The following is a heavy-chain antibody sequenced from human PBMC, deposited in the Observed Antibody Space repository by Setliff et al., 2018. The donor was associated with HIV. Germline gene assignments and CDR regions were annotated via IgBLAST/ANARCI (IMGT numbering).Heavy chain of an antibody. CDR1: NYTFTNYA. D-gene: IGHD4-4*01. CDR3: ARVGLSAVPFPTVY. Sequence: AAVKVSCKASNYTFTNYAITWVRQAPGQRPEWMGWISAYDGDTKYAQKFHNRPSMTADTSTTTAYMDLRGLTSDDTGVYYCARVGLSAVPFPTVYWGQGTLVTVSS. CDR2: ISAYDGDT. V-gene: IGHV1-18*01. J-gene: IGHJ4*02.